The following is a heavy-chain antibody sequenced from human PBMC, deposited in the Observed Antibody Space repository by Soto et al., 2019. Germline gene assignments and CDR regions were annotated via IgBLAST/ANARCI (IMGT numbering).Heavy chain of an antibody. J-gene: IGHJ4*02. D-gene: IGHD3-10*01. CDR3: ARTYGRNFDY. V-gene: IGHV4-59*01. Sequence: QVQLQASGPGLVKPSETLSLTCTVSGGSISSYYWSWIRQPPGKGLEWIGYIYYSGSTNYNPSLNSRFTISVDTSKNQFSMKLSSVTAADTALYYCARTYGRNFDYWGQGTLVTVSS. CDR1: GGSISSYY. CDR2: IYYSGST.